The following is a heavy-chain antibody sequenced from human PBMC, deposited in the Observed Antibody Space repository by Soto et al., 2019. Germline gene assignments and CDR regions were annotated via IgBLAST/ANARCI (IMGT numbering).Heavy chain of an antibody. CDR1: GGSISSSSYY. Sequence: QLQLQESGPGLVKPSETLSLTCTVSGGSISSSSYYWGWIRQPPGKGLEWIGSIYYSGSTYYNPSLKSRVTISVDTSKNQFSLKLSSVTAADTAVYYCARRGGSYYGDYFDYWGQGTLVTVSS. V-gene: IGHV4-39*01. CDR2: IYYSGST. CDR3: ARRGGSYYGDYFDY. D-gene: IGHD1-26*01. J-gene: IGHJ4*02.